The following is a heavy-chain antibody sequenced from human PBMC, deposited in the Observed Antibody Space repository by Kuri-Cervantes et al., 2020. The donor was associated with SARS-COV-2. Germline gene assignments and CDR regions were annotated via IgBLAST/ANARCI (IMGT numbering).Heavy chain of an antibody. Sequence: GGSLRLSCAASGFTFSSYWMHWVRQAPGKGLVWVSRINSDGSSTSYADSVKGRFTISRDNAKNTLYLQMNSLRAEDTAVYYCARGGSGTIRNWFDPWGQGTLVTVSS. D-gene: IGHD2-15*01. J-gene: IGHJ5*02. CDR2: INSDGSST. CDR1: GFTFSSYW. CDR3: ARGGSGTIRNWFDP. V-gene: IGHV3-74*01.